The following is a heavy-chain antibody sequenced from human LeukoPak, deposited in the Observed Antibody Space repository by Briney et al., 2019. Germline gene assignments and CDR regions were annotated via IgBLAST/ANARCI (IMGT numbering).Heavy chain of an antibody. CDR1: GFTFSSYG. V-gene: IGHV3-30*03. D-gene: IGHD6-13*01. J-gene: IGHJ4*02. CDR2: ISYDGSNK. CDR3: ATLASGYSSPFDY. Sequence: GRSLRLSCAASGFTFSSYGMHWVRQAPGKGLEWVAVISYDGSNKYYADSVKGRFTISRDNSKNTLYAEMTSLRAEDTAVYYCATLASGYSSPFDYWGQGTLVTVSS.